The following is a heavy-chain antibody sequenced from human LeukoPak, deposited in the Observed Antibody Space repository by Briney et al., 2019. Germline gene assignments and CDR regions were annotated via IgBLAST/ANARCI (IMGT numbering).Heavy chain of an antibody. V-gene: IGHV1-69*01. Sequence: ASVTVSCKASGGTFSSYAISWVRQAPGQGLEWMGGIIPIFGTANYAQKFQGRVTITADESTSTAYMELSSLRSEDTAVYYCARVLYGDYRGLYCYGMDVWGQGTTVTVSS. CDR1: GGTFSSYA. D-gene: IGHD4-17*01. J-gene: IGHJ6*02. CDR3: ARVLYGDYRGLYCYGMDV. CDR2: IIPIFGTA.